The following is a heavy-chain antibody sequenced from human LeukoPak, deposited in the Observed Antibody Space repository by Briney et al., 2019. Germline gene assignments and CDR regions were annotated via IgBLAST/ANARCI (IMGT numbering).Heavy chain of an antibody. Sequence: GGSLRLSCAASGFTFTNYWMHWVRQAPGMGRVWGSRLPPDELDIIYADSVKVRFTASRAEAKNTVYLQMNNLRAADTAVYYCVGTIAYRGRAYWGQGALVTVSS. CDR1: GFTFTNYW. CDR2: LPPDELDI. J-gene: IGHJ4*02. D-gene: IGHD2-21*01. CDR3: VGTIAYRGRAY. V-gene: IGHV3-74*01.